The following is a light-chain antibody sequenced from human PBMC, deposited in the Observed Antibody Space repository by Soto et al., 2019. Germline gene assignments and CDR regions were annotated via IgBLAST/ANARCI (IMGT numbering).Light chain of an antibody. J-gene: IGKJ3*01. CDR1: QTVRSNY. CDR2: GAS. Sequence: EIVLTQSPGTLSLSPGERATLSCRATQTVRSNYLAWYRQRPGQAPRLLMYGASSRATGIPDRFRGSGSGTDFTLTISRLEPEDFAVYYCQQYGDSPPRFTFGTGTRVDLK. CDR3: QQYGDSPPRFT. V-gene: IGKV3-20*01.